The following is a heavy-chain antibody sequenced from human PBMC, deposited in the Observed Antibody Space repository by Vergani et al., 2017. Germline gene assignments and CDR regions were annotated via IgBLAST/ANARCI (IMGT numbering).Heavy chain of an antibody. CDR2: FHHTGMT. Sequence: QVKLQESGPGLVKPSETLSLTCTVSNYYISRGYVWGWIRRPPGKGLEWIASFHHTGMTYNNPCVKSRVPIPHVTSKNLISLKLNSVTAADTALYYCASHCGSGNYYHLFDFWGQGTLVTVSS. J-gene: IGHJ4*03. D-gene: IGHD3-10*01. CDR3: ASHCGSGNYYHLFDF. V-gene: IGHV4-38-2*02. CDR1: NYYISRGYV.